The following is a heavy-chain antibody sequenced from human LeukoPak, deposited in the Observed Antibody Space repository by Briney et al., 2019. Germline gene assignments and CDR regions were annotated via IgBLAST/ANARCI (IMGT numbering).Heavy chain of an antibody. CDR3: AREGLNMVRGVIPKEAWGWFDP. J-gene: IGHJ5*02. CDR2: IYQSGST. CDR1: GYSIRNGYN. D-gene: IGHD3-10*01. V-gene: IGHV4-38-2*02. Sequence: SETLSLTCTVSGYSIRNGYNWGWIRLSPGKGPEWLGSIYQSGSTYDNPSLKSRVTPSIDTSKNQFSLKLNSVTAADTAVYYCAREGLNMVRGVIPKEAWGWFDPWGQGTLVTVSS.